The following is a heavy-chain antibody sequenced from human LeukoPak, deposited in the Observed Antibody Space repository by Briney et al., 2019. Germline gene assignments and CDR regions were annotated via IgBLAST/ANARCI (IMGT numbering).Heavy chain of an antibody. Sequence: GASVKVSCKASGYTFTSYGISWVRQAPGQGLEWMGWISAYNGNTNYAQKLQGRVTMTTDTPTSTAYMELRSLRSDDTAVYYCAREAKDYYDSSGYYYVFDYWGQGTLVTVSS. CDR3: AREAKDYYDSSGYYYVFDY. CDR1: GYTFTSYG. J-gene: IGHJ4*02. D-gene: IGHD3-22*01. CDR2: ISAYNGNT. V-gene: IGHV1-18*01.